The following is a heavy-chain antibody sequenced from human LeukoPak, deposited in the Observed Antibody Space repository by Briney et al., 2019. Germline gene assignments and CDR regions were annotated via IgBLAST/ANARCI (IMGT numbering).Heavy chain of an antibody. Sequence: GGSLRLSCAASGFTFSSYGMHWVRQAPGKGLDWVAVISNDGSKKYYADSVKGRFTISRDNSKNTLSLQVGSLRTEDTAVYYCAKDRYSYAFEYSDSWGQGTLVTVSS. CDR2: ISNDGSKK. CDR1: GFTFSSYG. D-gene: IGHD5-18*01. CDR3: AKDRYSYAFEYSDS. J-gene: IGHJ4*02. V-gene: IGHV3-30*18.